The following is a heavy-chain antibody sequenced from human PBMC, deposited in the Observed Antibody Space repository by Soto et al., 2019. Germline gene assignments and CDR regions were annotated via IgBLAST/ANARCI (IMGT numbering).Heavy chain of an antibody. CDR1: SGSIRSSNW. J-gene: IGHJ3*02. CDR3: ARGLERFNAFDI. Sequence: SETLSLTCAVSSGSIRSSNWWSWVRQPPGKGLEWIGEIYHSGSTNYNPSLKSRVTISVDKSKNQFSLKLSSVTAADTAVYYCARGLERFNAFDIWGQGTMVTVSS. D-gene: IGHD1-1*01. V-gene: IGHV4-4*02. CDR2: IYHSGST.